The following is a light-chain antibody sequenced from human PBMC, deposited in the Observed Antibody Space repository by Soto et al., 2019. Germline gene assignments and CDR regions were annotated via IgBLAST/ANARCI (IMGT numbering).Light chain of an antibody. CDR2: GAS. J-gene: IGKJ1*01. CDR3: QQYKDWPRT. Sequence: EIVLTQSPATLSVSPGERATLSCRASQSVTSNLAWYQQKPGQAPRFLMYGASIRATGIPDRFSGSGSGTEFTLTISSLQSEDFAVYYCQQYKDWPRTFGQGTKVEVK. V-gene: IGKV3-15*01. CDR1: QSVTSN.